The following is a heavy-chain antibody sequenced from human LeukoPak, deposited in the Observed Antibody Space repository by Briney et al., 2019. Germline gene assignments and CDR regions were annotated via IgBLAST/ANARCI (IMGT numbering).Heavy chain of an antibody. CDR2: ISYDGSNK. CDR3: AKEGSYYGSGDAFDV. V-gene: IGHV3-30-3*01. J-gene: IGHJ3*01. Sequence: PGGSLRLSCAASGFTFSSYAMHWVRQAPGKGLEWVAVISYDGSNKYYADSVKGRFTISRDNSKNTLYLQMNSLRAEDTAEYYCAKEGSYYGSGDAFDVWGQGTMVTVSS. D-gene: IGHD3-10*01. CDR1: GFTFSSYA.